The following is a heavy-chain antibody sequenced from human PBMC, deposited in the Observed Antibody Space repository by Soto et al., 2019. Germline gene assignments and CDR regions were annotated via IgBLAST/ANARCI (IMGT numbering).Heavy chain of an antibody. CDR3: ARSQCSGGSCYLGAFDI. J-gene: IGHJ3*02. CDR1: GYTFINFF. CDR2: INPSGGAT. Sequence: ASVKVSCKASGYTFINFFIHWVRQAPGQGLEWVGIINPSGGATTYPQKFQGRVTMTRDTSTSTVYMDVSSLRFDDTAVYYCARSQCSGGSCYLGAFDIWGQGTMVTGSS. D-gene: IGHD2-15*01. V-gene: IGHV1-46*01.